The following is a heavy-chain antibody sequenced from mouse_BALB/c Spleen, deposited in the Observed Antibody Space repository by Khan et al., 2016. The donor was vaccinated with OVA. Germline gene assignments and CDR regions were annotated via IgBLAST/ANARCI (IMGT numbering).Heavy chain of an antibody. Sequence: VQLQQSGTVLARPGASVKMSCKASGYTFTSYWMHWVKQRPGQGLEWIGDTYPGNTDTNYNQKFKGKAKLTAVTSTSTAYMELSSLTNEDSAVYYCTRRNWDVAWFTYWGQGTLVTVSA. V-gene: IGHV1-5*01. CDR1: GYTFTSYW. J-gene: IGHJ3*01. CDR2: TYPGNTDT. CDR3: TRRNWDVAWFTY. D-gene: IGHD4-1*01.